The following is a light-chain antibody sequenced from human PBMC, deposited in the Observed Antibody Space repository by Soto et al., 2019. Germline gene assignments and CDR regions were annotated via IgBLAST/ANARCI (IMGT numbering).Light chain of an antibody. CDR2: GAS. CDR1: QTVGSSF. V-gene: IGKV3-20*01. CDR3: HQYGSSQT. J-gene: IGKJ1*01. Sequence: EIVLTQSPGTLSLSPGERATLCFRASQTVGSSFLAWFQHKPGQAPRLLIYGASTRATGIPDRFSGSGSGTDFTLTISRLEPEDFAVYYCHQYGSSQTFGQGTKVDI.